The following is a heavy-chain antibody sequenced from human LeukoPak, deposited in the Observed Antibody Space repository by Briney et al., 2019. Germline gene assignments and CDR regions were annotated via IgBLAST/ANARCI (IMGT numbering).Heavy chain of an antibody. J-gene: IGHJ4*02. CDR2: IKQDGGEN. CDR1: GFTFSTYW. CDR3: ARYCSGGSCFDY. Sequence: AGGSLRLSCAASGFTFSTYWMSLVRQAPGKGLEEVANIKQDGGENYYVDSVKGRFTISGDNAKNSLYLQMNSLRAEDTAVYYCARYCSGGSCFDYWGQGTLVTVSS. D-gene: IGHD2-15*01. V-gene: IGHV3-7*03.